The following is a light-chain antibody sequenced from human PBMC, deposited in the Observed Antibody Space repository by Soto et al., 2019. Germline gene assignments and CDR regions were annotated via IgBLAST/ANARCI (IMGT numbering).Light chain of an antibody. CDR2: GAS. J-gene: IGKJ1*01. Sequence: EILLTQSPGSLSLSPVERATLSCSSSQSVSNNYLAWYQQKPGQAPRLLISGASSRATGIPDRFSGSGSGTDFTLTISRMETEDFAVYYCQQYYSSTGTCGQGTKVDIK. V-gene: IGKV3-20*01. CDR3: QQYYSSTGT. CDR1: QSVSNNY.